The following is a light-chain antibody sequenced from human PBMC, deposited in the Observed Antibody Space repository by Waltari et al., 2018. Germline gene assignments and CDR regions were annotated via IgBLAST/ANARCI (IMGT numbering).Light chain of an antibody. CDR1: SGHSSNI. J-gene: IGLJ3*02. CDR2: VNSDGSH. V-gene: IGLV4-69*01. CDR3: QTGGHGTWV. Sequence: QLVLTQSPSASASLGASVKLTCTLSSGHSSNIIAWLQQQPEKGPRYLMKVNSDGSHSKGDGSPDRFSGSSSGAGRYLTSSTVQSEDEADYDCQTGGHGTWVFGGGTKLTVL.